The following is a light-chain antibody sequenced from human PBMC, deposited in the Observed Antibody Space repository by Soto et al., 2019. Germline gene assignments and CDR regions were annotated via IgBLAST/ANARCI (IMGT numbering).Light chain of an antibody. CDR1: SGSIATNY. Sequence: NFLLTQPHSVSESPGKTVTISCSRSSGSIATNYVQWYQQRPGSAPTTVIYDDNQRPSGVPDRFSGSLDSSANSASLTLSGLKSEDEADDSCQSYDNFNRVFGGGTKLTVL. CDR3: QSYDNFNRV. J-gene: IGLJ2*01. V-gene: IGLV6-57*04. CDR2: DDN.